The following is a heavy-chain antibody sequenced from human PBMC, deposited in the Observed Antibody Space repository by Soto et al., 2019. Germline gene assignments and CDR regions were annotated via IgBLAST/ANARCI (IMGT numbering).Heavy chain of an antibody. CDR1: GFTFSSYG. J-gene: IGHJ4*02. CDR3: AKDLLKYSSGWDYFDY. Sequence: PGGSLRLSCAASGFTFSSYGMHWVRQAPGKGLEWVAVISYDGSDKYYADSVKGRFTISRDNSKNTLYLQMNSLRAEDTAVYYCAKDLLKYSSGWDYFDYWGQGT. V-gene: IGHV3-30*18. D-gene: IGHD6-25*01. CDR2: ISYDGSDK.